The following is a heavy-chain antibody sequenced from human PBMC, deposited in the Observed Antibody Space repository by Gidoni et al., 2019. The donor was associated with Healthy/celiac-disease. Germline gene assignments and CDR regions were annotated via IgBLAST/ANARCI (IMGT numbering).Heavy chain of an antibody. CDR1: GYSFTSYW. CDR3: ARHGNYYGSGSYYFIDY. V-gene: IGHV5-51*01. J-gene: IGHJ4*02. CDR2: IYPVDSYT. Sequence: EVQLVQSGAAVKKPGESLKISCKGTGYSFTSYWIGWVRQMPGKGLEWMWIIYPVDSYTRYSPSFQGQVTISADKSISTAYLQWSSLKASDTAMYYCARHGNYYGSGSYYFIDYWGQGTLVTVSS. D-gene: IGHD3-10*01.